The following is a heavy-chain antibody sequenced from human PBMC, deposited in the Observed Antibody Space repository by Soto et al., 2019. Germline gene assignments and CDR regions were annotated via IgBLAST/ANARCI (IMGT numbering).Heavy chain of an antibody. CDR3: AKAATQLVPHAEYFQH. J-gene: IGHJ1*01. Sequence: QVQLVEPGGGVVQPGRSLRLSCAASGFTFSSYGMHWVRQAPGKGLEWVAVISYDGRNKYYADSVKGRFTISRDNSKNTLYLQMNSLRAEDTALYYCAKAATQLVPHAEYFQHWGQGTLVTVSS. CDR2: ISYDGRNK. CDR1: GFTFSSYG. V-gene: IGHV3-30*18. D-gene: IGHD6-13*01.